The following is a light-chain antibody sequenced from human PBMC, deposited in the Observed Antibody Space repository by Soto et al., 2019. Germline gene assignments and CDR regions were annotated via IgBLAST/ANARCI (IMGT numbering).Light chain of an antibody. CDR3: CSYAGSSTVV. J-gene: IGLJ2*01. CDR2: EGS. V-gene: IGLV2-23*01. CDR1: SSDVGRYNL. Sequence: QSALTQPASVSGSPGQSITISCTGTSSDVGRYNLVSWYQQHPGKAPKLMIYEGSKRPSGVSNRFSGSKSGNTASLTISGLQAEDEAAYYCCSYAGSSTVVFGGGTKLTVL.